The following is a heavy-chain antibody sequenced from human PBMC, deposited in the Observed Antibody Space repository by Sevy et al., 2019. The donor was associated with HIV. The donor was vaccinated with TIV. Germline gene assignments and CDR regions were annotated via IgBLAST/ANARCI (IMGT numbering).Heavy chain of an antibody. CDR2: IYYSGST. D-gene: IGHD6-19*01. CDR1: GGSISSYY. CDR3: ARGPSLSSSGWYVYYYYGMDV. J-gene: IGHJ6*02. Sequence: SETLSLTCTVSGGSISSYYWSWIRQPPGKGLEWIGYIYYSGSTNYKPSLKSRVTISVDTSKNQFSLKLSSVTAADTAVYYCARGPSLSSSGWYVYYYYGMDVWGQGTTVTVSS. V-gene: IGHV4-59*13.